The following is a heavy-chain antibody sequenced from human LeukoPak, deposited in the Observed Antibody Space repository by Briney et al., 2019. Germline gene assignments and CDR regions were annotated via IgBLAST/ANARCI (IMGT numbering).Heavy chain of an antibody. CDR2: MNPNSGNT. CDR3: ARGKRLVDIVATIRYYFDY. Sequence: ASVKVSCKASGYTFTSYDINWVRQATGQGLEWMGWMNPNSGNTGYAQKFQGRVTMTRNTSLSTAYMELSSLRSEDTAVYYCARGKRLVDIVATIRYYFDYWGQGTLVTVSS. V-gene: IGHV1-8*01. J-gene: IGHJ4*02. CDR1: GYTFTSYD. D-gene: IGHD5-12*01.